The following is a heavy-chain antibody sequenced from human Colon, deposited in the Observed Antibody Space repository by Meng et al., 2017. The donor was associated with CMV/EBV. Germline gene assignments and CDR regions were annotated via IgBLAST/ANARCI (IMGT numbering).Heavy chain of an antibody. J-gene: IGHJ5*02. CDR3: ARDLAVGRIWFDP. Sequence: AYGLTFSNFGMHWVRQAPGKGLEWVADIWYHGRDMYYTDSVKGRFTISRDDSKSTVYLQMNSLRVEDTAVYYCARDLAVGRIWFDPWGQGTLVTVSS. CDR1: GLTFSNFG. V-gene: IGHV3-33*01. CDR2: IWYHGRDM. D-gene: IGHD6-19*01.